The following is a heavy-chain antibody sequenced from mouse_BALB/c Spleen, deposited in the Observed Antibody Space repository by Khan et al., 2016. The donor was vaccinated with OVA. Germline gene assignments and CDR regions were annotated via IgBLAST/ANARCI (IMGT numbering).Heavy chain of an antibody. V-gene: IGHV1-4*01. J-gene: IGHJ4*01. CDR1: GYTFTSNT. Sequence: QVSLQQSGAELARPGASVRMSCKASGYTFTSNTMHWVKQRPGQGLEWIGYINPRSGYTNYNQNFKDKATLTADKSSSTAYMQLSSLTSEDSAVYYCARSTTGYTMDYWGQGTSVTVSS. CDR2: INPRSGYT. D-gene: IGHD2-14*01. CDR3: ARSTTGYTMDY.